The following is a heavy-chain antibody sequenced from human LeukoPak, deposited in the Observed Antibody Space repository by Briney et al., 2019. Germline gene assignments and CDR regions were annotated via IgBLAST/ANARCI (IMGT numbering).Heavy chain of an antibody. Sequence: GGSLRLSCAASGFTFSSYWMSWVRQAPGKGLEWVANIKQDGSEKYYVDSVKGRFTISRGNAKNSLYLQMNSLRAEDTAVYYCARDEVVLGGYDAFDIWGQGTMVTVSS. CDR3: ARDEVVLGGYDAFDI. D-gene: IGHD5-12*01. V-gene: IGHV3-7*01. CDR2: IKQDGSEK. J-gene: IGHJ3*02. CDR1: GFTFSSYW.